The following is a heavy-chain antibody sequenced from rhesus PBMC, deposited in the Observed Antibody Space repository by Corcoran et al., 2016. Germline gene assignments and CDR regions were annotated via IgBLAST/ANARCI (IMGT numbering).Heavy chain of an antibody. J-gene: IGHJ4*01. Sequence: EVQLVESGGGLAKPGGSLRLSCAASGFTFSSYGMNWVRPGPGKGLGWGSAINSGGGSTYYADSVKGRFPISRDNSKNTLSLQMISPRAEDTAVYYCAKAHGWSDYYDYWGQGVLVTVSS. V-gene: IGHV3S25*01. CDR1: GFTFSSYG. CDR2: INSGGGST. CDR3: AKAHGWSDYYDY. D-gene: IGHD3-22*01.